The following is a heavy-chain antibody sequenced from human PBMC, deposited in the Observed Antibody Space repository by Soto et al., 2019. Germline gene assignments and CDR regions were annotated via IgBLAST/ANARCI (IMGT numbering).Heavy chain of an antibody. J-gene: IGHJ4*02. V-gene: IGHV3-48*02. CDR3: ARERPQKYRGYDEFDF. Sequence: PWGSLRLSCVASGFTFISYSINLCRHSPFKGLEWISQSNNSASYIYYADSVKGRFTVSRDNAKNSLYLQMRSLIDEDTAVYYCARERPQKYRGYDEFDFWGQGTLVTVSS. CDR2: SNNSASYI. CDR1: GFTFISYS. D-gene: IGHD5-12*01.